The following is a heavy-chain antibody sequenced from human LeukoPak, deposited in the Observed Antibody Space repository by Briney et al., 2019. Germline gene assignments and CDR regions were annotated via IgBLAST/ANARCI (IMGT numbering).Heavy chain of an antibody. Sequence: GASVKVSCKASGYTFTSYAMHWVRQAPGQRLEWMGWINAGNGNTKYSQKFQGRVTITRDTSASTAYMELSSLRSEDTAVYYCARDIYCSITSCFSGFDPWGKGTRVTVSS. V-gene: IGHV1-3*01. CDR1: GYTFTSYA. J-gene: IGHJ5*02. D-gene: IGHD2-2*01. CDR3: ARDIYCSITSCFSGFDP. CDR2: INAGNGNT.